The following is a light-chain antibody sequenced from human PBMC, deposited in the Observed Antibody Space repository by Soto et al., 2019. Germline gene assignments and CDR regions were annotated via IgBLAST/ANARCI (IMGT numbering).Light chain of an antibody. Sequence: IQMTQSPSSLSAFVGDRVTITFRASQTISTFLNWYQQKPGKAPKLLIFAASTLQSGVPSRFSGSASGTDFTLTISSLQPEDFATYYCLQDYNYPRTFGQGTKVDIK. CDR1: QTISTF. J-gene: IGKJ1*01. V-gene: IGKV1-6*01. CDR3: LQDYNYPRT. CDR2: AAS.